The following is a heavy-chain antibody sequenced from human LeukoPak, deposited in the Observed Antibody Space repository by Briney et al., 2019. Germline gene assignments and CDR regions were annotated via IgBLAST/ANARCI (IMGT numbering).Heavy chain of an antibody. CDR2: ISVSSGNT. CDR3: AKKGSREFDY. CDR1: GFTFAGQA. D-gene: IGHD6-13*01. Sequence: GGSLRLSCAASGFTFAGQAMSWVRQAPGKGLEWVSGISVSSGNTHYADSVKGRFTISRDTSKNTVYLQMNSLRVDDTAVYYCAKKGSREFDYWGQGTLVTVSP. J-gene: IGHJ4*02. V-gene: IGHV3-23*01.